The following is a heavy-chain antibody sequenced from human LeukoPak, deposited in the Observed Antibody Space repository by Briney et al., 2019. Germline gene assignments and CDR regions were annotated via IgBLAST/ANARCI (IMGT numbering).Heavy chain of an antibody. D-gene: IGHD2-2*02. CDR3: ARVGGYCSSTSCYTGISQYYYYYGMDV. CDR2: IYYSGST. Sequence: SETLSLTCTVSGGSISSYYWSWIRQPPGKGLEWIGYIYYSGSTNYNPSLKSRVTISVDTSKNQFSLKLSSVTAEDTAVYYCARVGGYCSSTSCYTGISQYYYYYGMDVWGQGTTVTVSS. CDR1: GGSISSYY. J-gene: IGHJ6*02. V-gene: IGHV4-59*01.